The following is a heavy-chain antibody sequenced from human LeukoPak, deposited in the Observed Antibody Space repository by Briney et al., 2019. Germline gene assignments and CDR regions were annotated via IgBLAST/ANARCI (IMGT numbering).Heavy chain of an antibody. CDR1: GYTFSDYY. V-gene: IGHV3-11*01. Sequence: GGSLRLSCAASGYTFSDYYMTWIRQAPGKGLEWLSYISRGGSVTHYADSVKGRFTISRDNAKDSLYLQMNKLRVENTAVYYCARDRGSCTGVSCYGLVGDNWCDPWGHGNLVTASS. CDR2: ISRGGSVT. J-gene: IGHJ5*02. CDR3: ARDRGSCTGVSCYGLVGDNWCDP. D-gene: IGHD2-15*01.